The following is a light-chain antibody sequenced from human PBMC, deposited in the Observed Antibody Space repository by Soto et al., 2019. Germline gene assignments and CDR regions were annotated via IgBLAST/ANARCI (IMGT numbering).Light chain of an antibody. Sequence: DIQMTQSPSSLSASVGDRVTITCQASQDISNYLNWYQQKPGKAPKLLIYDASNLETGVPSRFSGSGSGTDFTFTISSLQPEDIATYYCQQYDNLLTFGXXX. CDR1: QDISNY. CDR2: DAS. V-gene: IGKV1-33*01. CDR3: QQYDNLLT. J-gene: IGKJ4*01.